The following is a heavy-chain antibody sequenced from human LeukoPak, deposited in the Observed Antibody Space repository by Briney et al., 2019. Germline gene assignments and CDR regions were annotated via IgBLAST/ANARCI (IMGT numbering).Heavy chain of an antibody. J-gene: IGHJ4*02. CDR3: ARHYNYDSGGDPFDF. Sequence: SETPSLTCTVSGGSISSSYWSWIRQPPGKGLECIGYIYYSGDTNYNPSLKSRVSMSLDTSKNQLYLKLSSVTAADTAVYYCARHYNYDSGGDPFDFWGQGTLVSVSA. CDR2: IYYSGDT. D-gene: IGHD3-22*01. CDR1: GGSISSSY. V-gene: IGHV4-59*08.